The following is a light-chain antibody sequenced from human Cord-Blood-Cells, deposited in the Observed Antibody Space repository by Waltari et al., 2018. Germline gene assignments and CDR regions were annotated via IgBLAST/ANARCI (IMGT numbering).Light chain of an antibody. V-gene: IGLV2-23*01. Sequence: QSALTQPASVSGSPGQSITISCTGTSSDVGCYNLFSWYQQHPGKAPKLVIYEGSKRPSGVSNRFSGSKSGNTASLTSSGLQAEDEADYYCCSYAGSSTWVFGGGTKLTVL. CDR1: SSDVGCYNL. CDR2: EGS. J-gene: IGLJ3*02. CDR3: CSYAGSSTWV.